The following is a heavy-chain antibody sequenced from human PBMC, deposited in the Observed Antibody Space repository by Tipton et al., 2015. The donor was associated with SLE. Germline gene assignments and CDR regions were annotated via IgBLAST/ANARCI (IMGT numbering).Heavy chain of an antibody. CDR1: GYTLTSYY. CDR3: ARDGGYCSSTSCYTGGYFDY. V-gene: IGHV1-46*01. D-gene: IGHD2-2*02. Sequence: QSGPEVKKPGASVKVSCKASGYTLTSYYMHWVRQAPGQGLEWMGIINPSGGSTSYAQKFQGRVTMTRDTSTSTVYMELSSLRSEDTAVYYCARDGGYCSSTSCYTGGYFDYWGQGTLVTVSS. J-gene: IGHJ4*02. CDR2: INPSGGST.